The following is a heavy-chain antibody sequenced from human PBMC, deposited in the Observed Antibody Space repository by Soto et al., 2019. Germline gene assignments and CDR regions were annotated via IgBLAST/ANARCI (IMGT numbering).Heavy chain of an antibody. V-gene: IGHV1-69*13. Sequence: ASVKVSCKASGGTFSSYAISWVRQAPGQGLEWMGGIIPIFGTANYAQKFQGRVTITADESTSTAYMELSSLRSEDTAVYYCARGAGGWNQHRHEYYYYGMDVWGQGTTVTVSS. CDR1: GGTFSSYA. CDR3: ARGAGGWNQHRHEYYYYGMDV. J-gene: IGHJ6*02. D-gene: IGHD1-1*01. CDR2: IIPIFGTA.